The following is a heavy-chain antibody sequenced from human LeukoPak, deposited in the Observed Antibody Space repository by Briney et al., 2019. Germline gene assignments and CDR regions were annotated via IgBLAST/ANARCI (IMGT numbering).Heavy chain of an antibody. CDR1: GFTFSSYA. CDR3: AKDLPYHYDSSGYHPNWFDP. CDR2: ISGSGGST. V-gene: IGHV3-23*01. Sequence: GGSLRLSCAASGFTFSSYAMSWVRQAPGKGLEWVSAISGSGGSTYYADAVKGRFTISRDNSKNTLYLQMNSLRAEDTAVYYCAKDLPYHYDSSGYHPNWFDPWGQGTLVTVSS. J-gene: IGHJ5*02. D-gene: IGHD3-22*01.